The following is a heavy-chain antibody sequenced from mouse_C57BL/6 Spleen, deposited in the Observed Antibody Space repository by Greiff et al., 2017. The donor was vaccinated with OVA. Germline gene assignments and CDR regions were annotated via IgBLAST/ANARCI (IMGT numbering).Heavy chain of an antibody. Sequence: VKLVESGPGLVQPSQSLSITCTVSGFSLTSYGVHWVRQSPGKGLEWLGVIWSGGSTDYNAAFISRLSISKDNSKSQVFFKMNSLQADDTAIYYCARGGYDGYSYAMDYWGQGTSVTVSS. CDR2: IWSGGST. CDR1: GFSLTSYG. J-gene: IGHJ4*01. D-gene: IGHD2-3*01. V-gene: IGHV2-2*01. CDR3: ARGGYDGYSYAMDY.